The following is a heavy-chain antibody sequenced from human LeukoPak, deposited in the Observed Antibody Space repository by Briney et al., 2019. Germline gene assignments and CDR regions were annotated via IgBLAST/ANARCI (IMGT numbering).Heavy chain of an antibody. J-gene: IGHJ3*02. CDR3: TTGWSGYYAFDI. CDR2: IKSKTDGGTT. V-gene: IGHV3-15*01. CDR1: EFTFSNAW. D-gene: IGHD3-3*01. Sequence: PGGSLRLSCAASEFTFSNAWMSWVRQAPGKGLEWVGRIKSKTDGGTTDYAAPVKGRFTISRDDSKNTLYLQMNSLKTEDTAVYYCTTGWSGYYAFDIWGQGTMVTVSS.